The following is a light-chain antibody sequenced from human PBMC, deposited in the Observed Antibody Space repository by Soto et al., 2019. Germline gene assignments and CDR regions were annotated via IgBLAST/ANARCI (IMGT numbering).Light chain of an antibody. CDR1: QNVDSKY. CDR2: DTS. Sequence: EIVLTQSPGTLSLSPGERATLSCRASQNVDSKYLAWYQQKPGQAPRLLIYDTSNRATGIPARFSGSGSGTEFTLTISSLEPEDFAVYYCQQCSNWPLTFGEGTKVDIK. CDR3: QQCSNWPLT. J-gene: IGKJ4*02. V-gene: IGKV3-11*01.